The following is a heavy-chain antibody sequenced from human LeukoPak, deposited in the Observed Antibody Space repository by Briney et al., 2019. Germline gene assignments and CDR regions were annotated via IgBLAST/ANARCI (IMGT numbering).Heavy chain of an antibody. Sequence: GGSLRLSCAASGFTFSSYSMNWVRQAPGKGLEWVANIKQDGSEKYYVDSVKGRFTISRDNAKNSLYLQMNSLRAEDTAVYYCTRDRISGYSSSPFPDYWGQGTLVTVSS. J-gene: IGHJ4*02. D-gene: IGHD6-6*01. CDR3: TRDRISGYSSSPFPDY. V-gene: IGHV3-7*01. CDR1: GFTFSSYS. CDR2: IKQDGSEK.